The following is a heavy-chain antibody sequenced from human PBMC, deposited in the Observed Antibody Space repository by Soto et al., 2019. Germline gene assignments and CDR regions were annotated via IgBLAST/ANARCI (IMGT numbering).Heavy chain of an antibody. CDR2: ISGSGGST. CDR1: GFTFSSYA. J-gene: IGHJ4*02. V-gene: IGHV3-23*01. Sequence: GGSLRLSCAVSGFTFSSYAMSWVRQAPGKGLEWVSGISGSGGSTYYADSVRGRFTISRDNSKNTLYLQMNSLRAEDTAVYYCAKKAIIAAAKYYFDYWGQGTLVTVSS. CDR3: AKKAIIAAAKYYFDY. D-gene: IGHD6-13*01.